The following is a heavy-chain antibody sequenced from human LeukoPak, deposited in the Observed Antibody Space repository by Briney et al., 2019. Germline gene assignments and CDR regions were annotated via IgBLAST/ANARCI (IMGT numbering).Heavy chain of an antibody. D-gene: IGHD4-17*01. V-gene: IGHV4-59*08. J-gene: IGHJ4*02. CDR2: IYHSGST. Sequence: SETLSLTCTVSGGSISSYYWSWIRQPPGKGLEWIGFIYHSGSTNYNPSLKSRVTISVDTSKNQVSLKLSSVTAADTAVYYCARSLSVTTGGYFDYWGQGTLVTVSS. CDR3: ARSLSVTTGGYFDY. CDR1: GGSISSYY.